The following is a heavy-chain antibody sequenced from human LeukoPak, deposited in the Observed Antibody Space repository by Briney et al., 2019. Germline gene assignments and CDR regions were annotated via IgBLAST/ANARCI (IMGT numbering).Heavy chain of an antibody. J-gene: IGHJ4*02. D-gene: IGHD1-1*01. V-gene: IGHV3-9*01. CDR1: GFNVEEYA. CDR3: AKSGRVQVNFDF. CDR2: LNWKRGNI. Sequence: PGRSPRLSLVAAGFNVEEYAMYGGRQAPGKGLEGGSHLNWKRGNIGYEASVKGRFNISKNNAQNPLDLQMNSLRPEDTGFYFCAKSGRVQVNFDFRGQGTRVTVSS.